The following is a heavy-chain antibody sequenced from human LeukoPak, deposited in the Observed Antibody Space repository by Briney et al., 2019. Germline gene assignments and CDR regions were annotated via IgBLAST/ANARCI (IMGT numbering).Heavy chain of an antibody. CDR2: MNPNSGNT. Sequence: ASVKVSCKASGYTFTSYDINWVRQATGQGLEWMGWMNPNSGNTGYAQKFQGRVTITRNTSISTAYMELSSLRSEDTAVYYCARGSYSSGRMGHWGQGTLVTVSS. V-gene: IGHV1-8*03. CDR1: GYTFTSYD. D-gene: IGHD6-19*01. J-gene: IGHJ4*02. CDR3: ARGSYSSGRMGH.